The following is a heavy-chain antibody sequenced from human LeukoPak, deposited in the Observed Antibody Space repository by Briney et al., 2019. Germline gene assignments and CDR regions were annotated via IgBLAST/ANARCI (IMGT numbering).Heavy chain of an antibody. J-gene: IGHJ4*02. CDR3: ARGKDGPRMNY. D-gene: IGHD5-24*01. CDR1: GGSFSGYY. CDR2: INHSGST. V-gene: IGHV4-34*01. Sequence: SETLSLTCAVYGGSFSGYYWTWIRQPPGKGLEWIGEINHSGSTNYNPSLKSRVTISVDTSKNQFSLKLSSVTAADAAVYYCARGKDGPRMNYWGQGTLVTVSS.